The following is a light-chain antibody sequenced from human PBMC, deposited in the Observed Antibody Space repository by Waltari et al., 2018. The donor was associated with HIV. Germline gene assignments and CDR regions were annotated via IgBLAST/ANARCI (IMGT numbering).Light chain of an antibody. Sequence: QSVLTQPPSASGTPGQRVTIPCPGSSPTIGSNYVYWYQQLPGTAPKLLIYRNNQRPSGVPDRLSGSKSGTSASLAISGLRSEDEADYYCAAWDDSLSGLVFGGGTKLTVL. CDR1: SPTIGSNY. CDR3: AAWDDSLSGLV. J-gene: IGLJ3*02. CDR2: RNN. V-gene: IGLV1-47*01.